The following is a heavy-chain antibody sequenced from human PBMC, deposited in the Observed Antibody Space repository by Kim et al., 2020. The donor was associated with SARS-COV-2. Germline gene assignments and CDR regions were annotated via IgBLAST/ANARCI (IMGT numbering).Heavy chain of an antibody. J-gene: IGHJ3*02. D-gene: IGHD7-27*01. CDR1: GGFVKTTNYF. V-gene: IGHV4-39*01. CDR2: IYHSGTS. CDR3: ARHLGSKTGDQGPFDI. Sequence: SETLSLTCTVSGGFVKTTNYFWGWIRQPPGKGLEWIATIYHSGTSYYNPSLQGRAFISVDPSRNHFSLTLNSVSAADTAVYYCARHLGSKTGDQGPFDIWGQGTVVTVSS.